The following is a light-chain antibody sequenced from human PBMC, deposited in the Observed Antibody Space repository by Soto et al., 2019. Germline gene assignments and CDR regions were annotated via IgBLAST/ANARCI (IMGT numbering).Light chain of an antibody. CDR3: QQYYNFRWT. V-gene: IGKV1-5*01. J-gene: IGKJ1*01. CDR2: DAS. Sequence: DIQMTQSPSTLSASIGDRVTITCRASQSISWWLAWYQQKPGKAPKLLISDASTLESGVPLGFSGSGSGTEFTLTISSLQPDDVATYYCQQYYNFRWTFGQGTKV. CDR1: QSISWW.